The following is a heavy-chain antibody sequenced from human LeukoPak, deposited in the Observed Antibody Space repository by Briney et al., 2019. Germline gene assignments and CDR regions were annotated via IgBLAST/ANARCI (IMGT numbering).Heavy chain of an antibody. J-gene: IGHJ4*02. V-gene: IGHV4-39*01. D-gene: IGHD6-13*01. Sequence: PSETLSLTCSVSGGSIGRSSYYWGWTRQPPGKGLEWIGSIYSGGTYYNPSLKSRVTISVDTSRNQFSLKLGFVTAADTAVYYCARHGSIATGAFTYWGQGTLVTVSS. CDR2: IYSGGT. CDR3: ARHGSIATGAFTY. CDR1: GGSIGRSSYY.